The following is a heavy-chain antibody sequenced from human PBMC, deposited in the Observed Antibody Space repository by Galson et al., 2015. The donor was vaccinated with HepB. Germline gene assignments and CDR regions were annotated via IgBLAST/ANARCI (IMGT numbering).Heavy chain of an antibody. D-gene: IGHD3-3*01. V-gene: IGHV3-15*01. J-gene: IGHJ4*02. CDR3: TTDRATYYDFWSGYEGMYYFDY. CDR1: GFTFSNAW. Sequence: SLRLSCAASGFTFSNAWMSWVRQAPGKGLEWVGRIKSKTDGGTTDYAAPVKGRFTISRDDSKNTLYLQMNSLKTEDTAVYYCTTDRATYYDFWSGYEGMYYFDYWGQGTLVTVSS. CDR2: IKSKTDGGTT.